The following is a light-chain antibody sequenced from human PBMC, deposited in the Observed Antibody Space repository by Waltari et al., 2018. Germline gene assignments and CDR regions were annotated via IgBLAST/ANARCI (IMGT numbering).Light chain of an antibody. Sequence: QSALTQPASVSGSPGQSITISCTGSSGDIGPYKYVSWSQQHPGQAPKLLIYEVRNRPSGVSSRFSGTKSGNTASLTISGLQAEDDANYYCTSYSSGRTPFVFGSGTKVTVL. CDR1: SGDIGPYKY. J-gene: IGLJ1*01. CDR2: EVR. CDR3: TSYSSGRTPFV. V-gene: IGLV2-14*01.